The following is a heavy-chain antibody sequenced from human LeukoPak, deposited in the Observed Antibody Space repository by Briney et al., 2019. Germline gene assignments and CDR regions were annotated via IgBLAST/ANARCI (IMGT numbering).Heavy chain of an antibody. CDR1: GGSISDYY. J-gene: IGHJ4*02. CDR3: ARGEYEDLVDN. Sequence: KSSETLPLTCTVSGGSISDYYWSWIRQSPVRGLEWIGYLYYSGNTNYNPSLKSRLTISRDMAKNQFSLKLSSVTSADTAVYYCARGEYEDLVDNWGQGTPVTVSS. V-gene: IGHV4-59*01. D-gene: IGHD1-26*01. CDR2: LYYSGNT.